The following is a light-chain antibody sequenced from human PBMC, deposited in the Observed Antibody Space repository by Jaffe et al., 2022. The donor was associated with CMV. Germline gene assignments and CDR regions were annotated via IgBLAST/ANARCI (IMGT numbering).Light chain of an antibody. V-gene: IGLV2-8*01. CDR3: SSYAGNNNLI. Sequence: QSALTQPPSASGSPGQSVTISCTGTSSDVGGYNYVSWYQHHPGKAPKLMIYEVSKRPSGVPDRFSGSKSGNTASLTVSGLQAEDEADYHCSSYAGNNNLIFGGGTKLTVL. J-gene: IGLJ2*01. CDR2: EVS. CDR1: SSDVGGYNY.